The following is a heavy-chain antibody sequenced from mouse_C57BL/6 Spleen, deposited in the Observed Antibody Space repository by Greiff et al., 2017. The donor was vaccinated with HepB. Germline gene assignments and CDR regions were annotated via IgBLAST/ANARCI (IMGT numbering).Heavy chain of an antibody. CDR1: GYTFTSYW. Sequence: QVQLQQPGAELVRPGTSVKLSCKASGYTFTSYWMHWVKQRPGQGLEWIGVIDPSDSYTNYNQKFKGKATLTVDTSSSTAYMQLSSLTSEDSAVYYCGRGNYGSSFDYWGQGTTLTVSS. D-gene: IGHD1-1*01. CDR2: IDPSDSYT. CDR3: GRGNYGSSFDY. J-gene: IGHJ2*01. V-gene: IGHV1-59*01.